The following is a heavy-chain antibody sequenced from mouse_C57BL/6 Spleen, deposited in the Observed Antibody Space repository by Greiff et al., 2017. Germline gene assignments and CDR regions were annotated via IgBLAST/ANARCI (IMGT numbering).Heavy chain of an antibody. CDR1: GFNIKDYY. V-gene: IGHV14-2*01. D-gene: IGHD2-12*01. J-gene: IGHJ3*01. CDR2: IDPEDGDT. Sequence: VQLQQSGAELVQPGASVKLSCTASGFNIKDYYMHWVKQRTEQGLEWIGRIDPEDGDTKSASNFQGKAPITADTPSNTAYLQLSSLTSEDTAVYYYAPNYTAFWFAYWGQGTLVTVSA. CDR3: APNYTAFWFAY.